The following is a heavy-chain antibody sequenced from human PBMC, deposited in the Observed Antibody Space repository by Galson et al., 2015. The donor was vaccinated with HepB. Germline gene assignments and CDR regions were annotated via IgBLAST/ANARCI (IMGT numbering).Heavy chain of an antibody. Sequence: SLRLSCAASGFTFSNYAMSWVRQAPGKGLEWVSSISGSGGSTYYADSVKGRFTISRDNSKNTIYMQMNSLSAEDTAIYYCAKARCTTNSCYGGDFDYWSQGALVTVSS. J-gene: IGHJ4*02. D-gene: IGHD2-15*01. CDR1: GFTFSNYA. CDR2: ISGSGGST. CDR3: AKARCTTNSCYGGDFDY. V-gene: IGHV3-23*01.